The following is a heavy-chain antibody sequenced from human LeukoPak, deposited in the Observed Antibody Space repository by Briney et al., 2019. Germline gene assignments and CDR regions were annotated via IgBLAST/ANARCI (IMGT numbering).Heavy chain of an antibody. Sequence: GGSLRLSCAASGFTFSRYGMNWVRQAPGKGLEWVAVIWEDGSNIYYADSVKGRFTISRDNSKNTLYLQMNSLRAEDTAVYYCARVGYNSGWYEYWGQGTLVTVSS. CDR3: ARVGYNSGWYEY. J-gene: IGHJ4*02. CDR1: GFTFSRYG. CDR2: IWEDGSNI. D-gene: IGHD6-19*01. V-gene: IGHV3-33*01.